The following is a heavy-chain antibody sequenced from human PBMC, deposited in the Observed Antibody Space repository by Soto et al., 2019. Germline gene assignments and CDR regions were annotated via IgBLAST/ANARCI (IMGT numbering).Heavy chain of an antibody. J-gene: IGHJ4*02. CDR2: IYPGDSDT. D-gene: IGHD3-9*01. CDR1: GYSFTSYW. V-gene: IGHV5-51*01. CDR3: ARLHSMAGYYVDY. Sequence: GESLKISCKGSGYSFTSYWIGWVRQMPGKGLEWMGIIYPGDSDTRYSPSFQGQVTISVVKSISTAYLQWSSLKASDTGMYYGARLHSMAGYYVDYWGQGTLVTV.